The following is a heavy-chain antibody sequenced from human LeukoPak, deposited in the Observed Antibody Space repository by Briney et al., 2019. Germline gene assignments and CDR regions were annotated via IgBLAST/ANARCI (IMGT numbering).Heavy chain of an antibody. CDR3: ARGSAQLLQLEAFDI. CDR1: GFTFSSYS. V-gene: IGHV3-21*01. D-gene: IGHD6-13*01. Sequence: KAGGSLRLSCAASGFTFSSYSMNWVRQAPGKGLEWVSSISSSSYIYYADSVKGRFTISRDNAKNSLYLQMNSLRAEDTAVYYCARGSAQLLQLEAFDIWGQGTMVTVSS. CDR2: ISSSSYI. J-gene: IGHJ3*02.